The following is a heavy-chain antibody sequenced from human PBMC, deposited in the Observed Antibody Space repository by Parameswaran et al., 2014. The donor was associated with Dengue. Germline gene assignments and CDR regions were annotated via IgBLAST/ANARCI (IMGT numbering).Heavy chain of an antibody. Sequence: VRQMPGKGLEWMGIIYPGDSDTRYSPSFQGQVTISADKSISTAYLQWSSLKASDTAMYYCASSYSWAYYFDYWGQGALVTVSS. CDR3: ASSYSWAYYFDY. J-gene: IGHJ4*02. CDR2: IYPGDSDT. D-gene: IGHD1-1*01. V-gene: IGHV5-51*01.